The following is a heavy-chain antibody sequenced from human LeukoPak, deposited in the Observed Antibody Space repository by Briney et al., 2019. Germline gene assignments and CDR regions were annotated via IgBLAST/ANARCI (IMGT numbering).Heavy chain of an antibody. D-gene: IGHD3-9*01. Sequence: PSETLSLTCTVSGGSISSGDYYWSWIRQPPGKGLEWIGYIYYSGSTYYNPSLKSRVTISVDTSKNQFSLKLSSVTAADTAVYYCARSPYDILTGYSFDYWGQGTLVTVSS. CDR3: ARSPYDILTGYSFDY. CDR2: IYYSGST. V-gene: IGHV4-30-4*01. J-gene: IGHJ4*02. CDR1: GGSISSGDYY.